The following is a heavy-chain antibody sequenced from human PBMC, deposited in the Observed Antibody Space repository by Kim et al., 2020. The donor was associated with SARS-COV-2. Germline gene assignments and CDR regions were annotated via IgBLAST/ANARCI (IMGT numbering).Heavy chain of an antibody. CDR3: ARDYG. Sequence: GGSLRLSCVASGFIFTNYPMHWVRQAPGKGLEWVAVISYDGSNKYYADSVKGRFTISRDNSKNTLYLQMNSLRPEDTAMYYCARDYGWGQGTLVTVSS. D-gene: IGHD3-10*01. J-gene: IGHJ4*02. CDR2: ISYDGSNK. CDR1: GFIFTNYP. V-gene: IGHV3-30*04.